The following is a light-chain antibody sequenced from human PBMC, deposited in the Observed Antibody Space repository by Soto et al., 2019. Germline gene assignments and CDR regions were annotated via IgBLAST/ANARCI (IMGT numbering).Light chain of an antibody. CDR1: SSDVATYSQ. J-gene: IGLJ1*01. CDR3: SSYTGSSTIYV. Sequence: SVVAHPPCVSLYPGQSSTTSRTQTSSDVATYSQVSWYQQNRGKAPRVMMYEATYRPSGLSKRFSVYKSGNTASLTVSGLQAEDEAEYSCSSYTGSSTIYVCGTGSKGTVL. CDR2: EAT. V-gene: IGLV2-14*01.